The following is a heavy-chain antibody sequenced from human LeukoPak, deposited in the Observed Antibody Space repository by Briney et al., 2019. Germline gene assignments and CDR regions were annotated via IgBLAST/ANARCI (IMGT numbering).Heavy chain of an antibody. V-gene: IGHV3-74*01. CDR1: GFTFISYW. CDR2: INSDGRSA. CDR3: VRESYSVFDP. D-gene: IGHD4-11*01. J-gene: IGHJ5*02. Sequence: PAGGSLRLSCAASGFTFISYWMHWVRQAPGKGRVWVSCINSDGRSAGYVDSVKGRFTISRDNAKNTLYLQMNSLRAEDTGVYYCVRESYSVFDPWGQGTLVTVSS.